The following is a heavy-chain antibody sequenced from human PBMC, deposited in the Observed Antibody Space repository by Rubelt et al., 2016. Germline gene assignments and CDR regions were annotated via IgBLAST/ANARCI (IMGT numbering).Heavy chain of an antibody. J-gene: IGHJ4*02. D-gene: IGHD6-13*01. Sequence: APGKGLEWVAVIWYDGSNKYYADSVKGRFTISRDNSKNTLYLQMNSLRAEDTAVYYCARGRGYSSSEGFDYWGQGTLVTVSS. CDR3: ARGRGYSSSEGFDY. CDR2: IWYDGSNK. V-gene: IGHV3-33*01.